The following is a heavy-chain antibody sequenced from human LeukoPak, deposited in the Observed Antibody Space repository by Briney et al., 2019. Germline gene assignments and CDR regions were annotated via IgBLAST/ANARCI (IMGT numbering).Heavy chain of an antibody. CDR1: GYTFTSYG. CDR3: ARDTRWLQSYYYYMDV. D-gene: IGHD5-24*01. CDR2: ISAYNGNT. J-gene: IGHJ6*03. Sequence: ASVKVSCKASGYTFTSYGISWVRQAPGRGLEWMGWISAYNGNTNYTQKLQGRVTMTTDTSTSTAYMGLRSLRSDDTAVYYYARDTRWLQSYYYYMDVWGKGTTVTVSS. V-gene: IGHV1-18*01.